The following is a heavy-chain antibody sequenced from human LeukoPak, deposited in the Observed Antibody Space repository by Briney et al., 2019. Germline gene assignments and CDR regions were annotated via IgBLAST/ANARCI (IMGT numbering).Heavy chain of an antibody. D-gene: IGHD2-21*02. Sequence: GGSLRLSCAASGFTFSSYWMSWVRQAPGKGLEWVANIKQDGSEKYYVDSVKGRFTISRDNAKNSLYLQMNSLRAEDTAVYYCARSGDSRNYYYGMDVWGQGTTVTVSS. CDR3: ARSGDSRNYYYGMDV. CDR2: IKQDGSEK. J-gene: IGHJ6*02. V-gene: IGHV3-7*01. CDR1: GFTFSSYW.